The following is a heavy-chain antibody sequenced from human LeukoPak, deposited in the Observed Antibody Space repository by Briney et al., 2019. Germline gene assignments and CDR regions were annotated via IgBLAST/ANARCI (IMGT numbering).Heavy chain of an antibody. CDR1: GFTFSSYA. V-gene: IGHV3-23*01. CDR2: ISGSGGDT. J-gene: IGHJ4*02. D-gene: IGHD5-18*01. Sequence: GGSLRLSCAASGFTFSSYAMSWVRQAPGKGLKWVSAISGSGGDTYYADSVKGRFTISRDNSKNTLYLQMNSLRAEDTAVYYCAKDRGYTPMAEDYWGQGTLVTVSS. CDR3: AKDRGYTPMAEDY.